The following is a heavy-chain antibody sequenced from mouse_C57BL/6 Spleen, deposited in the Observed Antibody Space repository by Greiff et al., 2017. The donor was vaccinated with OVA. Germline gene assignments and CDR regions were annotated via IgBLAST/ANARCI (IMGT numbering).Heavy chain of an antibody. D-gene: IGHD1-1*02. CDR1: GYSFTSYY. CDR3: ARGGYEAMDY. Sequence: VQLQQSGPELVKPGASVKISCKASGYSFTSYYIHWVKQRPVQGLEWIGWIYPGSGNTKYNEKFKGKATLTADTSSSTAYMQLSSLTSEDSAVYYCARGGYEAMDYWGQGTSVTVSS. V-gene: IGHV1-66*01. J-gene: IGHJ4*01. CDR2: IYPGSGNT.